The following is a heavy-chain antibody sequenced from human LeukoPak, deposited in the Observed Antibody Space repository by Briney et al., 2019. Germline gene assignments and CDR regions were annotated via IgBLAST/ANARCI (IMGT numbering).Heavy chain of an antibody. D-gene: IGHD3-10*01. Sequence: SETLSLICTVSGGSISSYYWSWIRQPPGKGLEWIGYIYYSGSTNYNPSLKSRVTISVDTSKNQFSLKLSSVTAADTAVYYCATFGLAEYFQHWGQGTLVTVSS. CDR1: GGSISSYY. V-gene: IGHV4-59*08. CDR3: ATFGLAEYFQH. CDR2: IYYSGST. J-gene: IGHJ1*01.